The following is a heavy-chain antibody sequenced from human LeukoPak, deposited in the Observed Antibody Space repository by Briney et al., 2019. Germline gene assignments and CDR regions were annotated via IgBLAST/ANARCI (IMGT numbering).Heavy chain of an antibody. J-gene: IGHJ5*02. V-gene: IGHV3-7*04. D-gene: IGHD3-10*01. Sequence: GGSLRLSCAASGFSFSTYWMTWVRQSPGKGLEWVAYVKQDGSEKFYVDSVKGRFTISRDNAENSLYLQMNFLRVEDTAVYYCARGNYYGSGSYYKFAYNWFDPWGQGTLVTVSS. CDR1: GFSFSTYW. CDR3: ARGNYYGSGSYYKFAYNWFDP. CDR2: VKQDGSEK.